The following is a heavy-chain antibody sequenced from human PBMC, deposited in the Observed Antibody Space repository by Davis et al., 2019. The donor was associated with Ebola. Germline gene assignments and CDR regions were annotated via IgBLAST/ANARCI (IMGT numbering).Heavy chain of an antibody. CDR1: GFTFSSYA. CDR3: ARELSSGYYYGY. J-gene: IGHJ4*02. CDR2: ISSNGGST. V-gene: IGHV3-64*04. Sequence: PGGSLRLSCSASGFTFSSYAMHWVRQAPGKGLEYVSAISSNGGSTYYADSVKGRFTISRDNAKNSLYLQMNSLRAEDTAVYYCARELSSGYYYGYWGQGTLVTVSS. D-gene: IGHD3-22*01.